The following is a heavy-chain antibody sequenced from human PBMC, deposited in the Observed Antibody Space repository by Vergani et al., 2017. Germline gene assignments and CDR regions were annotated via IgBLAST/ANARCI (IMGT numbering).Heavy chain of an antibody. CDR2: IHRSRST. Sequence: QVQLQQWGAGLLKPSGTLSLTCAVYGGSISSDNWWNWVRQAPGKGLQWIGEIHRSRSTNYNPSLRRRVTISLDKSKNQFSLKLTSVTAADTAVYFCASNPRLGGDVVDSWGQGTLVTVSS. D-gene: IGHD3-16*01. CDR3: ASNPRLGGDVVDS. CDR1: GGSISSDNW. J-gene: IGHJ4*02. V-gene: IGHV4-4*02.